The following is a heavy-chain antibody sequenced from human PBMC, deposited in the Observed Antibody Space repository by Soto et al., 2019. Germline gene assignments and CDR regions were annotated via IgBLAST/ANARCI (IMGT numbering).Heavy chain of an antibody. CDR1: GYTFTSYA. J-gene: IGHJ4*02. D-gene: IGHD3-22*01. CDR3: ARGSDNSGYYPFDY. Sequence: ASVKVSCKASGYTFTSYAMHWVRQAPGQRLEWMGWINAGNGNTKYSQKFQGRVTITRDTSANTAYMEVSSLRSEDTAVYYCARGSDNSGYYPFDYWAQGTLVTGLL. CDR2: INAGNGNT. V-gene: IGHV1-3*01.